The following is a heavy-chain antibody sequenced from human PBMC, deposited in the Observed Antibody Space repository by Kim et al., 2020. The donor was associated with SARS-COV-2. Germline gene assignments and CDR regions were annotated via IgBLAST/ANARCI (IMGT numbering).Heavy chain of an antibody. V-gene: IGHV4-59*08. D-gene: IGHD1-26*01. CDR1: GSVIRSYF. J-gene: IGHJ3*01. CDR3: ARLARGDTSFDV. CDR2: IYYDGIA. Sequence: SETLSLSCTVSGSVIRSYFWNWIRQSPGKALEWIGHIYYDGIAKYNPSLKSRVTISVDTSKNQFSLNLTSVTAADTAIYYCARLARGDTSFDVWGQGTMVTVSS.